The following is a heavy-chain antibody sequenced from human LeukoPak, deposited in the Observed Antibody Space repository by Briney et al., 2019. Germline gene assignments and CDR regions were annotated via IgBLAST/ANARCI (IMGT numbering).Heavy chain of an antibody. CDR2: ISGSGGST. CDR1: GFTFSSYA. V-gene: IGHV3-23*01. Sequence: GGSLRLSCAASGFTFSSYAMSWVRQAPGKGLEWVSAISGSGGSTYYADSVKGRFTLSRDNSKNTLYLQMNSLRAEDTAVYYCAKDSGIAVAGTLDYWGQGTLVTVSS. J-gene: IGHJ4*02. CDR3: AKDSGIAVAGTLDY. D-gene: IGHD6-19*01.